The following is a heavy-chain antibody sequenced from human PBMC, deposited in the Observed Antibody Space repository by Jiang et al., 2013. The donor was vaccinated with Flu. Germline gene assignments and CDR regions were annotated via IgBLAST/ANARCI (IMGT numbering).Heavy chain of an antibody. J-gene: IGHJ5*02. D-gene: IGHD1-26*01. CDR2: IYYSGST. V-gene: IGHV4-59*01. CDR3: ARVGRGGGKLGRFDP. Sequence: GPGLVKPSETLSLTCTVSGGSISSYYWSWIRQPPGKGLEWIGYIYYSGSTNYNPSLKSRVTISVDTSKNQFSLKLSSVTAADTAVYYCARVGRGGGKLGRFDPWGQGTLVTVSS. CDR1: GGSISSYY.